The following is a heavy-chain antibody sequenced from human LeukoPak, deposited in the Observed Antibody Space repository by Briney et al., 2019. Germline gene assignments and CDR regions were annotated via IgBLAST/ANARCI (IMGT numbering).Heavy chain of an antibody. CDR1: GYTFTGYY. CDR3: AKDPVLLWFGELSGWFDP. V-gene: IGHV1-2*02. D-gene: IGHD3-10*01. Sequence: ASVNVSCKASGYTFTGYYIHWLRQSPGHGLEWLGWFNPNSGGKNYAQQFQGSVTMTRDTSISTANKELSMLRSDERAVYYCAKDPVLLWFGELSGWFDPWGQGTLVTVSS. CDR2: FNPNSGGK. J-gene: IGHJ5*02.